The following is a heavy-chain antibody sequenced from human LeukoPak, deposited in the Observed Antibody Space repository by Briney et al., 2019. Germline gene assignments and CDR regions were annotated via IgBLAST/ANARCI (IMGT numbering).Heavy chain of an antibody. CDR2: IRSYSSYI. Sequence: GGSLRLSCAASGFTFDTDNFNWVRQAPGKGLGWVATIRSYSSYIHYGDSVKGRFTISRDDAERSVYLQMDNVRVEDTAVYFCARYSEVYYYVDVWGTGTTVTVSS. CDR3: ARYSEVYYYVDV. CDR1: GFTFDTDN. J-gene: IGHJ6*03. D-gene: IGHD2-21*01. V-gene: IGHV3-21*01.